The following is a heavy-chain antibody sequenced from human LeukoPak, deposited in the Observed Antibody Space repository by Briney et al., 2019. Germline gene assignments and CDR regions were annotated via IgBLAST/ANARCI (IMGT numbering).Heavy chain of an antibody. V-gene: IGHV1-3*01. CDR3: ARGGYDFWSGYYTDYYYGMDV. CDR2: INAGNGNT. CDR1: GYIFTTFS. D-gene: IGHD3-3*01. Sequence: ASVKVSCKASGYIFTTFSIHWVRQAPGQRLEWMGWINAGNGNTKYSQKFQDRVIITRDTSASTAYMEVSSLRSEDMAVYYCARGGYDFWSGYYTDYYYGMDVWGQGTTVTVSS. J-gene: IGHJ6*02.